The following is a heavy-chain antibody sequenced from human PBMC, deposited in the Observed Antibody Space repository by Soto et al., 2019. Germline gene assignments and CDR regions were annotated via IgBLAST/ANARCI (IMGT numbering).Heavy chain of an antibody. V-gene: IGHV3-53*01. J-gene: IGHJ6*02. CDR3: ARGGAVAGEGYYYGMDV. CDR2: IYSGGST. Sequence: GGSLRLSCAASGFTVSSNYMSWVRQAPGKGLEWVSVIYSGGSTYYADSVKGRFTISRDNSKNTLYLQMNGLRAEDTAVYYCARGGAVAGEGYYYGMDVWGQGTTVTVSS. CDR1: GFTVSSNY. D-gene: IGHD6-19*01.